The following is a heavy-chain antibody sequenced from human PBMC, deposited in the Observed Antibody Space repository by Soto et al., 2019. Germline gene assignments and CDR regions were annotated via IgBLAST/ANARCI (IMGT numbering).Heavy chain of an antibody. CDR2: INPMGGST. CDR3: ARDLAAGDL. J-gene: IGHJ5*02. Sequence: QEQLVQSGAEVKEPGASVKVSCKASGYTFINYYSHWVRQAPGQGLKWMAIINPMGGSTNYAQEFQGRVTLTSDTSTSTVYMELSSLRFEDTALFYCARDLAAGDLWGQGTLVTVSS. CDR1: GYTFINYY. D-gene: IGHD6-13*01. V-gene: IGHV1-46*01.